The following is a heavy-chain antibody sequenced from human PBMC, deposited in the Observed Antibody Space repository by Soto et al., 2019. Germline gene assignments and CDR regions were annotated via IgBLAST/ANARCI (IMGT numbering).Heavy chain of an antibody. J-gene: IGHJ6*04. CDR1: GGSVSSGSYY. D-gene: IGHD3-3*01. Sequence: SETLSLTCTVSGGSVSSGSYYWSWIRQPPGKGLEWIGYIYYSGSTNYNPSLKSRVTISVDTSKNQFSLKLSSVTAADTAVYYCARARKGSGSDYYYHYGMDVWGKGTTVTVSS. CDR3: ARARKGSGSDYYYHYGMDV. V-gene: IGHV4-61*01. CDR2: IYYSGST.